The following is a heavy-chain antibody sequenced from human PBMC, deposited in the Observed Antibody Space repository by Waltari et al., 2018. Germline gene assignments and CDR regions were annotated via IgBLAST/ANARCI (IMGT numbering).Heavy chain of an antibody. CDR1: GGTFSSYA. J-gene: IGHJ6*02. V-gene: IGHV1-69*13. Sequence: QVQLVQSGAEVKKPGSSVKVSCKASGGTFSSYAISWVRQAPGQGLEWMGGIIPIFGTANYAQKFQGRVTITADESTSTAYMELSSQRSEDTAVYYCARYNGDYGDYYYYYGMDVWGQGTTVTVSS. D-gene: IGHD4-17*01. CDR3: ARYNGDYGDYYYYYGMDV. CDR2: IIPIFGTA.